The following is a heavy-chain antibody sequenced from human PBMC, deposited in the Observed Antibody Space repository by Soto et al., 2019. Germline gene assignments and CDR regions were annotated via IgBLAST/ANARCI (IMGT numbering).Heavy chain of an antibody. CDR3: ARPHGGSSGGDNWFDP. J-gene: IGHJ5*02. D-gene: IGHD6-25*01. CDR2: IYYSGST. CDR1: GGSISSYY. V-gene: IGHV4-59*01. Sequence: QVQLQESGPGLVKPSETLSLTCTVSGGSISSYYWSWIRQPPGKGLEWIGYIYYSGSTNYNPSLKSRVTISVDTSTNQFSLKLSSVTAADTAVYYCARPHGGSSGGDNWFDPWGQGTLVTVSS.